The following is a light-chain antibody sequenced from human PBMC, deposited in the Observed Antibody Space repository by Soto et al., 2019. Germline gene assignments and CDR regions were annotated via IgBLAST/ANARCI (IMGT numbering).Light chain of an antibody. CDR1: SGHSSYA. Sequence: QLVLTQPPSASASLGASVKLTCTLSSGHSSYAIAWHQQQPEKGPRYLMKLSSDGSHSKGEGIPDRFSGSSSGAERYLTISSLQSEDEADYYCQTWDTGARVVFGGGTKLTVL. CDR3: QTWDTGARVV. V-gene: IGLV4-69*01. CDR2: LSSDGSH. J-gene: IGLJ2*01.